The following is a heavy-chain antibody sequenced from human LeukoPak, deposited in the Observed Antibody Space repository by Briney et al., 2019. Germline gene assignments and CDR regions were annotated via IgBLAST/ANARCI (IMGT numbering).Heavy chain of an antibody. D-gene: IGHD6-13*01. CDR3: AREATPGIAAAGSFGFDY. J-gene: IGHJ4*02. Sequence: ASVKVSCKASGHTFTGSYMHWVRQAPGQGLDWMASINPNSGGTNYAQKFQGRVTMTRDTSISTAYMELSRLRSDDTAVYYCAREATPGIAAAGSFGFDYWGQGTLVTVSS. CDR1: GHTFTGSY. CDR2: INPNSGGT. V-gene: IGHV1-2*02.